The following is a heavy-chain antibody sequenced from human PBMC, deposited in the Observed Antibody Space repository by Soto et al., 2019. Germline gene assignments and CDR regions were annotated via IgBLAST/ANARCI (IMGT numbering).Heavy chain of an antibody. CDR2: IIPIFGTA. Sequence: SVKVSCKASGGTFSSYAISWVRQAPGQGLEWMGGIIPIFGTANYAQKFQGRVTITADESTSTAYMELSSLRSEDTAVYYCARGRGSRQQLADHDAFDIWGQGTMVTVSS. CDR1: GGTFSSYA. CDR3: ARGRGSRQQLADHDAFDI. D-gene: IGHD6-13*01. V-gene: IGHV1-69*13. J-gene: IGHJ3*02.